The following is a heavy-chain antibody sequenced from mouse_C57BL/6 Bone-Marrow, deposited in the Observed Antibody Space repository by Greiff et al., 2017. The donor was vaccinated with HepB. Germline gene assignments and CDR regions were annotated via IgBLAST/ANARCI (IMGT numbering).Heavy chain of an antibody. D-gene: IGHD2-4*01. CDR3: ARYDYDPYWYFDV. V-gene: IGHV1-81*01. Sequence: VKLQQSGAELARPGASVKLSCKASGYTFTSYGISWVKQRTGQGLEWIGEIYPRSGNTYYNEKFKGKATLTADKSSSTAYMELRSLTSEDSAVYFCARYDYDPYWYFDVWGTGTTVTVSS. J-gene: IGHJ1*03. CDR1: GYTFTSYG. CDR2: IYPRSGNT.